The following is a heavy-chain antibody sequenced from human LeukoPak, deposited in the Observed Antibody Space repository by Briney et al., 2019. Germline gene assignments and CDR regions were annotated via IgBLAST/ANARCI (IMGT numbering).Heavy chain of an antibody. CDR3: ARHSSALGYFDY. D-gene: IGHD2/OR15-2a*01. CDR2: IYPGDSDT. CDR1: GFTFTRYW. J-gene: IGHJ4*02. Sequence: GESLKISCKGSGFTFTRYWIGWVRPMPGKGLEWMGIIYPGDSDTRYSPSFQGQVTISADKSISTAYLQWSNLKASDTAMYYCARHSSALGYFDYWGQGTLVTVSS. V-gene: IGHV5-51*01.